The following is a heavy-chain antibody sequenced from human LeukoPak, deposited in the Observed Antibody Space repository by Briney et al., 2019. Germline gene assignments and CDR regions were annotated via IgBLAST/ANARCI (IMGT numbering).Heavy chain of an antibody. J-gene: IGHJ4*02. CDR2: IRYDGSNK. D-gene: IGHD3-10*01. Sequence: GGSLRLSCAASGFTFSSDGMHWVRQAPGKGLGWVAFIRYDGSNKNYSASVKGRFTISRDNSKNTLYLQMNSLRAEDTAVYYCAKAVSMVRGKVADYWGQGTLVTVSS. V-gene: IGHV3-30*02. CDR1: GFTFSSDG. CDR3: AKAVSMVRGKVADY.